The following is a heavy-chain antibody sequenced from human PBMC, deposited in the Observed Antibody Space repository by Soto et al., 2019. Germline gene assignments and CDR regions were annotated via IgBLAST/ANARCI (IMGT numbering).Heavy chain of an antibody. Sequence: SETLSLTCPVSGGSISSSSYYWGWIRQPPGKGLEWIGSIDYSGSTYYNPSLKSRVTISVDTSKNQFSLKLSSVTAADTAVYYCARHSIIGGSWHSLHDYWGQGTLVTVSS. CDR2: IDYSGST. V-gene: IGHV4-39*01. J-gene: IGHJ4*02. CDR1: GGSISSSSYY. CDR3: ARHSIIGGSWHSLHDY. D-gene: IGHD2-15*01.